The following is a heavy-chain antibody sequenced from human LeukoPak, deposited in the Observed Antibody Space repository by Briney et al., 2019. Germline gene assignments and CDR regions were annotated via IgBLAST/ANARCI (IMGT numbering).Heavy chain of an antibody. CDR3: ARDARRGYSGYDLDY. Sequence: SVKVSCKASGGTCSSYAISWVRQAPGQGLEWMGGIIPIFGTANYAQKFQGRVTITADKSTSTAYMELSSLRSEDTAVYYCARDARRGYSGYDLDYWGQGTLVTVSS. CDR2: IIPIFGTA. CDR1: GGTCSSYA. V-gene: IGHV1-69*06. D-gene: IGHD5-12*01. J-gene: IGHJ4*02.